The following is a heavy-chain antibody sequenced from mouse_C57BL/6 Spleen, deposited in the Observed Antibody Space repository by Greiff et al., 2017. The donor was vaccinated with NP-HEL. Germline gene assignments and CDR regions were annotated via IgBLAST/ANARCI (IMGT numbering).Heavy chain of an antibody. J-gene: IGHJ3*01. V-gene: IGHV5-4*01. CDR1: GFTFSSYA. CDR3: ARDYYGSSFAY. CDR2: ISDGGSYT. Sequence: VESGGGLVKPGGSLKLSCAASGFTFSSYAMSWVRPTPEKRLEWVATISDGGSYTYYPHNVKGRFTISRDNAKNNLYLQMSHLKSEDTAMYYCARDYYGSSFAYWGQGTLVTVAA. D-gene: IGHD1-1*01.